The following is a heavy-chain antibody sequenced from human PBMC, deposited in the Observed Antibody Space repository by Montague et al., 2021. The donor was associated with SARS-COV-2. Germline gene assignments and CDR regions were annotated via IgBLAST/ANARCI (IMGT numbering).Heavy chain of an antibody. CDR1: GYLFSSYS. D-gene: IGHD1-26*01. CDR2: ISTYDYKT. Sequence: SGKVSFKASGYLFSSYSISWVRQAPGQGLEWMGWISTYDYKTNYAQMVQGRVTVTTDTSTSTVYMELRSLRSDDTAVYYCARTSASSDYWGQGTLVTVSS. J-gene: IGHJ4*02. CDR3: ARTSASSDY. V-gene: IGHV1-18*01.